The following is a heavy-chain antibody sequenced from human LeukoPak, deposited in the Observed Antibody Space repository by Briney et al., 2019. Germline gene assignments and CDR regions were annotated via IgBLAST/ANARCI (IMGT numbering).Heavy chain of an antibody. CDR3: ARGVGDFYYAMDV. J-gene: IGHJ6*04. D-gene: IGHD2-21*01. CDR2: IWFDGSNK. Sequence: PGRSLRLSCAASGFTFSSYGMHWVRQAPGKGLEWVAVIWFDGSNKYYADSVKGRFTISRDNSKNTLYLQMNSLRAEDTAVYYRARGVGDFYYAMDVRGKGTTVTVSS. CDR1: GFTFSSYG. V-gene: IGHV3-33*01.